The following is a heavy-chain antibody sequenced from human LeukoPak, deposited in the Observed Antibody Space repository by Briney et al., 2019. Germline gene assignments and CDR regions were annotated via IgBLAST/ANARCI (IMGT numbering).Heavy chain of an antibody. V-gene: IGHV3-23*01. CDR1: GLTFSNYA. D-gene: IGHD4-17*01. CDR3: SKDPNGDYVGAFDM. CDR2: ITGSGRGT. Sequence: GGSLTLSCTASGLTFSNYATTWVRQAPGKGLEWVSSITGSGRGTYYADSVKGRFSVSRDNSQNTVFLHMNSLRADDTALNYCSKDPNGDYVGAFDMWGPGTMVTVSS. J-gene: IGHJ3*02.